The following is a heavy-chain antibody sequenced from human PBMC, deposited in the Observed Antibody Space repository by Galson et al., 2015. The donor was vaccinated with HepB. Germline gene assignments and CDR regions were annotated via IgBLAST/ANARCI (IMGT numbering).Heavy chain of an antibody. Sequence: SVKVSCKASGYTFTSYAMHWVRQAPGQRLEWMGWINAGNGNTKYSQKFQGRVTITRDTSASTAYMELSSLRSEDTAVYYCAYDGSSSPNLFDYWGQGTLVTVSS. J-gene: IGHJ4*02. CDR2: INAGNGNT. V-gene: IGHV1-3*01. CDR3: AYDGSSSPNLFDY. D-gene: IGHD6-6*01. CDR1: GYTFTSYA.